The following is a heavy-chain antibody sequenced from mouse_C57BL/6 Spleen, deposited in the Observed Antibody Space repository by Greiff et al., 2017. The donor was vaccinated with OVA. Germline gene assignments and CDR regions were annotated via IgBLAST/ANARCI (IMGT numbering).Heavy chain of an antibody. J-gene: IGHJ3*01. CDR2: INPSNGGT. D-gene: IGHD1-1*01. Sequence: QVHVKQPGTELVKPGASVKLSCKASGYTFTSYWMHWVKQRPGQGLEWIGNINPSNGGTNYNEKFKSKATLTVDKSSSTAYMQLSSLTSEDSAVYYCARGGYYYGSPAWFAYWGQGTLVTVSA. V-gene: IGHV1-53*01. CDR1: GYTFTSYW. CDR3: ARGGYYYGSPAWFAY.